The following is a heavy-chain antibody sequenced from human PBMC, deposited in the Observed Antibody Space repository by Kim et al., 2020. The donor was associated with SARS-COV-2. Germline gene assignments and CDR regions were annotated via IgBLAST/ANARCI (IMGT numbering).Heavy chain of an antibody. Sequence: GGSLRLSCAASGFTVSSNYMSCVRQAPGKGLQWVSVIYSGGSTYYADSVKGRFTISRHNSKNTLYLQMNSLRAEDTAVYYCTGRVVVVPAAMRGYYGMDVWGQGTTVTVSS. CDR3: TGRVVVVPAAMRGYYGMDV. CDR1: GFTVSSNY. CDR2: IYSGGST. D-gene: IGHD2-2*01. J-gene: IGHJ6*02. V-gene: IGHV3-53*04.